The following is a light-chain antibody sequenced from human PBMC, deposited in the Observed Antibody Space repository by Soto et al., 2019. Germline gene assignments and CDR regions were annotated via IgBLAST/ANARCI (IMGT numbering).Light chain of an antibody. J-gene: IGKJ4*01. Sequence: EIVLTQSPATLSLSPGERATLSCRASQSISSYLAWYQQKPGQAPRLLIYDASNRATGSPARFSGSGSGTDCTLTISSLEPEDFAVYYCQQRSSWPLTFGGGTKVESK. V-gene: IGKV3-11*01. CDR3: QQRSSWPLT. CDR1: QSISSY. CDR2: DAS.